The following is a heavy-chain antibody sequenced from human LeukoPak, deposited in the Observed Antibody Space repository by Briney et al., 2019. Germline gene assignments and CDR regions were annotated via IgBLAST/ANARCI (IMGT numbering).Heavy chain of an antibody. J-gene: IGHJ4*02. CDR1: GFTFSNYA. Sequence: PGGSLRLSCAASGFTFSNYAMNWVRQASGKGLEWVSAVSGSGGSTSYADSVKGRFTISRDNSKNTLYLQVNSLRAEDTAVYYCARLLLAAGTRYFDYWGQGTLVTVSS. V-gene: IGHV3-23*01. CDR2: VSGSGGST. D-gene: IGHD6-13*01. CDR3: ARLLLAAGTRYFDY.